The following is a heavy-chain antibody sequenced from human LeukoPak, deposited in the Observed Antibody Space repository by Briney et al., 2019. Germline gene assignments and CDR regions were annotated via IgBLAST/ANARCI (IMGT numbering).Heavy chain of an antibody. CDR1: GYTFTGYY. D-gene: IGHD3-10*01. J-gene: IGHJ5*02. CDR3: ARDAITMVRGVIAPRFDP. Sequence: GASVKVSCKASGYTFTGYYMHWLRQAPGQGLEWMGRINPNSGGTNYAQKFQGRVTMTRDTSISTAYMELSRLRSDDTAVYYCARDAITMVRGVIAPRFDPWGQGTLVTVSS. V-gene: IGHV1-2*06. CDR2: INPNSGGT.